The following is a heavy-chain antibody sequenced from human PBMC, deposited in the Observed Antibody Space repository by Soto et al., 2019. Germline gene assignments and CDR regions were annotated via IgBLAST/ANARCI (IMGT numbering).Heavy chain of an antibody. CDR1: GFTFSSYG. J-gene: IGHJ4*01. Sequence: GGSLRLSCAASGFTFSSYGMHWVRQAPGKGLEWVAVISYDGSNKYYADSVKGRFTISRDNSKNTLYLQMNSLRAEDTAVYYCVRQRCGSACCDSDYWGLGTLVTVSS. D-gene: IGHD2-21*02. CDR2: ISYDGSNK. CDR3: VRQRCGSACCDSDY. V-gene: IGHV3-30*03.